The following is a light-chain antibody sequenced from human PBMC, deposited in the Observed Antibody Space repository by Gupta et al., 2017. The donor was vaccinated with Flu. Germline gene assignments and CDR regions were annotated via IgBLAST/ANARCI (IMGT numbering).Light chain of an antibody. V-gene: IGKV1-5*03. CDR1: QSISTW. CDR2: KAS. Sequence: DPHITQSPSTLSASVGDRVTITCRASQSISTWLAWYQQKPGEAPKLLIYKASSSESGVPARFGGGGSGKEFTLTISRLQPDDSATYYCQHYSSYPWTFGQGTKVEIK. J-gene: IGKJ1*01. CDR3: QHYSSYPWT.